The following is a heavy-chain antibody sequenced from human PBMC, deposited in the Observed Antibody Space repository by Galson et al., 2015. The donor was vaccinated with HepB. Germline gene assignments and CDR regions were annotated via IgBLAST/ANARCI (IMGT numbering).Heavy chain of an antibody. V-gene: IGHV3-30*04. J-gene: IGHJ6*02. CDR2: ISNDATNQ. Sequence: SLRLSCAASGFTFNNYAMHWVRQAPGRGLEWVAVISNDATNQFYGDSVQGRFTISRDNSRNTLYLQMNSLKNGDTAVYYCARGIPRTTDYISKHDYYGMDVWGQGTTVTVSS. D-gene: IGHD4-11*01. CDR3: ARGIPRTTDYISKHDYYGMDV. CDR1: GFTFNNYA.